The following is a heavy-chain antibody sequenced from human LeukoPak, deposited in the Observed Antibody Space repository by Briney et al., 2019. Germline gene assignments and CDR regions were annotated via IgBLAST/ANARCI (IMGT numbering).Heavy chain of an antibody. CDR2: ITPIFGTA. CDR1: GGTFSSYA. J-gene: IGHJ5*02. D-gene: IGHD1-14*01. V-gene: IGHV1-69*13. CDR3: ARCIRDAEITRSYWFDP. Sequence: SVKVSCKASGGTFSSYAISWVRQAPGQGLEWMGGITPIFGTANYAQKFQGRVTITADESTSTAYMELSSLRSEDTAVYYCARCIRDAEITRSYWFDPWGQGTLVTVSS.